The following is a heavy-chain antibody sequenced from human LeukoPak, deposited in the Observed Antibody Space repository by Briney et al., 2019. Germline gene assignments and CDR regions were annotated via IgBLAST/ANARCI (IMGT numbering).Heavy chain of an antibody. D-gene: IGHD6-13*01. Sequence: PSETLSLTCAVYGGSFSGYYWSWIRQPPGKGLEWIGEINHSGSTNYNPSLKSRVTISVDTSKNQFSLKLSSVTAADTAVYYCAGGRSWYCTDYWGQGTLVTVSS. CDR1: GGSFSGYY. J-gene: IGHJ4*02. V-gene: IGHV4-34*01. CDR2: INHSGST. CDR3: AGGRSWYCTDY.